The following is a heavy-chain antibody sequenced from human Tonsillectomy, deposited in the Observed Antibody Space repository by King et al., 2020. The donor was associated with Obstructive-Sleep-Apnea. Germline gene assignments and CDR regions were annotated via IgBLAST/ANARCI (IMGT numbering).Heavy chain of an antibody. J-gene: IGHJ3*02. V-gene: IGHV3-48*04. CDR2: ISSSSGTI. CDR1: GFTFSSYS. CDR3: AGMTQTDAFDI. Sequence: QLVQSGGGLVQPGGSLRLSCAASGFTFSSYSMDWVRQAPGKGLEWVSYISSSSGTIYYTDSVKGRFTISRDNAKSSLYLQMNSLRAEDTAVYYCAGMTQTDAFDIWGQGTMVTVSS.